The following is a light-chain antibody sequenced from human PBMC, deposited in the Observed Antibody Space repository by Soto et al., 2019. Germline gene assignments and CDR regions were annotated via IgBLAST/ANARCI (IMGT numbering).Light chain of an antibody. J-gene: IGKJ4*01. CDR3: QQRYTWLT. V-gene: IGKV3-11*01. CDR1: QTVSTY. CDR2: GAS. Sequence: LTQSPATLSLSPWEGATLSCSARQTVSTYLSWYQHKPGQAPRLLIYGASNRATGIPARFSGSGSGTDFTLTISSLEPEDSAVYYCQQRYTWLTFGGGTKVDIK.